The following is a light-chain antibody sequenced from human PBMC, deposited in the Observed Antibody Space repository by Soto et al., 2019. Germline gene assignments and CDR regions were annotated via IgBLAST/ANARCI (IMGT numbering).Light chain of an antibody. CDR3: LQDYNYPRT. Sequence: AIQMTRSPSSLSASVGDRVTITCRASQGIRNALGWYQQKPGKAPKLLIYAASSLQSGAPSRFSGSGSGTDFTLTISGLHPEDFATYYCLQDYNYPRTFGQGTKVDIK. CDR1: QGIRNA. J-gene: IGKJ1*01. V-gene: IGKV1-6*01. CDR2: AAS.